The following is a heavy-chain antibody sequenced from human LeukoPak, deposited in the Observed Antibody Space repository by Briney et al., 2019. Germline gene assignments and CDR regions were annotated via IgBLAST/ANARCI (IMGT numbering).Heavy chain of an antibody. CDR1: GGSISSYY. CDR2: ISSSGNT. V-gene: IGHV4-59*01. J-gene: IGHJ6*02. D-gene: IGHD2-15*01. CDR3: AIVVGGSPPYGMDV. Sequence: SETLSLTCTVSGGSISSYYWSWIRQPPGKGLEWIGHISSSGNTNYNPSLKSRVTISVDTSKNHFSLKLSSVTAADTAVYYCAIVVGGSPPYGMDVWGQGTTVTVSS.